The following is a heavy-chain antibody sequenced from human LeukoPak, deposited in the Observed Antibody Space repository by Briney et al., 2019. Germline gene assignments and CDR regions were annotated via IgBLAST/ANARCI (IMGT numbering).Heavy chain of an antibody. J-gene: IGHJ4*02. Sequence: PSETLSLTCTVSGGSISINTYYWGWIRQPPGTGLEWVGGVHYSGISYNTPSLKSRVTISVDTSKNQFSLNLSSVTAADTTVYYCARRLTGPYSGSYYFDYWGQGTLVTVSS. CDR1: GGSISINTYY. CDR2: VHYSGIS. V-gene: IGHV4-39*01. D-gene: IGHD1-26*01. CDR3: ARRLTGPYSGSYYFDY.